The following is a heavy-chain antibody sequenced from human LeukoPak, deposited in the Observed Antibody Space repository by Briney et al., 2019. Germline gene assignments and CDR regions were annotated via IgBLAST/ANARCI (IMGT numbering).Heavy chain of an antibody. CDR3: GREGITGTTGDY. CDR1: GYTFTRHY. D-gene: IGHD1-7*01. J-gene: IGHJ4*02. CDR2: INPSGGST. Sequence: ASVKVSCKASGYTFTRHYMHWVRQAPGQGLEWMAIINPSGGSTGYAQKFRDRLTVTRDTSTNTVYMELSSLMSEDTALYCCGREGITGTTGDYWGQGTLVTVSS. V-gene: IGHV1-46*01.